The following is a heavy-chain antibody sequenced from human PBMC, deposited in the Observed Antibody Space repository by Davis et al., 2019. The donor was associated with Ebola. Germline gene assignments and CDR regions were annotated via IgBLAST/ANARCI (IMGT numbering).Heavy chain of an antibody. J-gene: IGHJ4*02. V-gene: IGHV3-53*04. CDR2: IYDHST. Sequence: GESLKISCAASGFTVSSNHMSWVRQAPGKGLEWVSVIYDHSTAYADSVRGRFIISRNKSNNTLYLEMNSLRVDDTAVYYCATTQWLREFDNWGQGTLGTVSS. CDR1: GFTVSSNH. CDR3: ATTQWLREFDN. D-gene: IGHD6-19*01.